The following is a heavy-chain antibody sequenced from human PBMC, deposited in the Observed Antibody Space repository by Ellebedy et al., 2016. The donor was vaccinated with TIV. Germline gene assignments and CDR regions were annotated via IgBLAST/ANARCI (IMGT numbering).Heavy chain of an antibody. J-gene: IGHJ6*03. CDR3: ARDLGALGCGGDCSTRLFYYYYYMDV. V-gene: IGHV1-2*02. CDR2: INPNSGGT. D-gene: IGHD2-21*01. CDR1: GYTFTGYY. Sequence: ASVKVSXKASGYTFTGYYMHWVRQAPGQGLEWMGWINPNSGGTNYAQKFQGRVTMTRDTSISTAYMELSRLRSDDTAVYYCARDLGALGCGGDCSTRLFYYYYYMDVWGKGTTVTVSS.